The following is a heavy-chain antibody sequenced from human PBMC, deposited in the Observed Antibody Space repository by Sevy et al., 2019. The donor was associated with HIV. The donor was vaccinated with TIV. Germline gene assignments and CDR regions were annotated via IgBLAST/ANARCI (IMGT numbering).Heavy chain of an antibody. CDR1: GFTVSSKY. J-gene: IGHJ4*02. D-gene: IGHD5-12*01. V-gene: IGHV3-53*01. Sequence: GGSLRLSCEVSGFTVSSKYMSWVRQAPWKGLEWVSVLQSGGSTHYADSVKGRFTISRDNSKNTLYLQMNSLRAEDTAVYYCTRSLASGYFVTFDHWGQGALVTVSS. CDR2: LQSGGST. CDR3: TRSLASGYFVTFDH.